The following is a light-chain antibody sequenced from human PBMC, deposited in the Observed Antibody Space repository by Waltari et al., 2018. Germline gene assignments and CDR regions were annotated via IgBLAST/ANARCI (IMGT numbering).Light chain of an antibody. CDR3: CSYTTTDTYV. Sequence: WYQKHPGKAPKLIIYDVSKRPSGVSNRFSGSTSGYTASLTISGLQSEDEADYYCCSYTTTDTYVFGSGTKVTVL. J-gene: IGLJ1*01. CDR2: DVS. V-gene: IGLV2-14*03.